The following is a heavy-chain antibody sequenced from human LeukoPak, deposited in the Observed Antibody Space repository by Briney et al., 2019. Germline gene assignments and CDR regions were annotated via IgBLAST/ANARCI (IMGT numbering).Heavy chain of an antibody. J-gene: IGHJ4*02. D-gene: IGHD6-13*01. CDR3: ARNLVPEQLVLNF. CDR1: GYTFTAYY. V-gene: IGHV1-2*02. Sequence: ASVKVSCKASGYTFTAYYLNWVRQAPGQGLEWLGWIHPSSGVAKLPQRFQGRVTMARDTSITTAYMELSSLRSDDTAVYYCARNLVPEQLVLNFWGQGTLVTVSS. CDR2: IHPSSGVA.